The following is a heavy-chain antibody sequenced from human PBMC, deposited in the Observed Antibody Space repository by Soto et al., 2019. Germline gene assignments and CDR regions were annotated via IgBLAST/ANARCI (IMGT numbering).Heavy chain of an antibody. CDR2: IYYSGST. V-gene: IGHV4-59*01. D-gene: IGHD3-22*01. CDR1: GGSISGYY. Sequence: LSLTCTVSGGSISGYYWSWIRQPPVKGLEWIGNIYYSGSTNYKPSLKSRVTISVDTSKNQFSLKLSSVTAADTAVYYCASSAPDYYYDSSGFDNWGQGALVTVSS. J-gene: IGHJ4*02. CDR3: ASSAPDYYYDSSGFDN.